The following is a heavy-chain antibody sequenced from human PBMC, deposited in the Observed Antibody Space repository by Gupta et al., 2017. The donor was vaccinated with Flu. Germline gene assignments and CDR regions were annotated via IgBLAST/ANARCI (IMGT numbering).Heavy chain of an antibody. CDR1: GLTFSSHG. J-gene: IGHJ6*02. V-gene: IGHV3-30*18. CDR2: ISYDGSNK. Sequence: QVQLVESGGGVVQPGRSLSLSCAASGLTFSSHGMHWVRQAPGKGLEWVAVISYDGSNKYYADSVKGRFTISRDNSKNTLYLQMNSLRAEDTAVYYCAKSRELRFWERGGVDGMDVWGQGTTVTVSS. D-gene: IGHD3-3*01. CDR3: AKSRELRFWERGGVDGMDV.